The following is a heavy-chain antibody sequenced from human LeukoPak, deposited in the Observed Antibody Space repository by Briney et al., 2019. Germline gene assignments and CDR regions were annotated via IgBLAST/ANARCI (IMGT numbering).Heavy chain of an antibody. Sequence: ASVRVSCKASGYTFTSYGISWVRQAPGQGLEWMGWISVYNGNTNYAQKLQGRVTMTTDTSTSTVYMEVRSLRSDDTAVYYCARGKGNYGDPASFDYWGQGTLVTVSS. V-gene: IGHV1-18*01. D-gene: IGHD4-17*01. CDR3: ARGKGNYGDPASFDY. J-gene: IGHJ4*02. CDR2: ISVYNGNT. CDR1: GYTFTSYG.